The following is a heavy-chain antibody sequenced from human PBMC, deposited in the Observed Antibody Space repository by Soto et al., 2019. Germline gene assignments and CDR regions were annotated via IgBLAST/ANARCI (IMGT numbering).Heavy chain of an antibody. V-gene: IGHV1-58*01. D-gene: IGHD6-13*01. CDR3: AAGWAAAGTVGY. CDR2: IVVGSGNT. J-gene: IGHJ4*02. CDR1: GFTFTSSA. Sequence: PVKVSCKASGFTFTSSAVQWVRHARGQRLEWIGWIVVGSGNTNYAQKFQERVTITRDMSTSTAYMELSSLRSEDTAVYYCAAGWAAAGTVGYWGQGTLVTVSS.